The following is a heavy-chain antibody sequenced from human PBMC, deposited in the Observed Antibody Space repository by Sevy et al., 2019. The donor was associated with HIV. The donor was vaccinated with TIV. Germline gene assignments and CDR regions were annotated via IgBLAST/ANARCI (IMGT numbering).Heavy chain of an antibody. J-gene: IGHJ5*02. CDR2: IYHSGST. CDR1: GGSISSGGYS. D-gene: IGHD1-1*01. CDR3: ARLATGTHHNNWFDP. Sequence: SETLSLTCAVSGGSISSGGYSWSWIRQPPGKGLEWIGYIYHSGSTYYNPSLKSRLTISVDRSKNQFSLNLSSVTAADTAVYYCARLATGTHHNNWFDPWGQGTLVTVSS. V-gene: IGHV4-30-2*01.